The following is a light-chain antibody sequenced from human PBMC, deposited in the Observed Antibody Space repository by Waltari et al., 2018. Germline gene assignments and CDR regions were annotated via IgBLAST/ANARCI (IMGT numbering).Light chain of an antibody. Sequence: QSALTQPASVSGSPGQSITISCTGTRSDVGIYNVVSWFQQHPGKAPKLMIYEVTKRPSGVSNRFSGSKSGNTASLTISGLQAEDEADYYCCSYAGTTISYVFGTGTKVTVL. V-gene: IGLV2-23*02. CDR3: CSYAGTTISYV. J-gene: IGLJ1*01. CDR1: RSDVGIYNV. CDR2: EVT.